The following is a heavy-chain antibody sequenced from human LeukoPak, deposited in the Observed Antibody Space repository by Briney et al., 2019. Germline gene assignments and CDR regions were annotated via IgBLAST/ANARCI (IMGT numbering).Heavy chain of an antibody. Sequence: GASVKVSCKASGYTFTSYGISWVRQAPGQGLEWMGWISAYNGNTNYAQKLQGRVTMTTDTSTSTAYTELRSLRSDVTAVYYCAGPIAAAGKFDYWGQGSLVTVSS. CDR1: GYTFTSYG. CDR3: AGPIAAAGKFDY. D-gene: IGHD6-13*01. V-gene: IGHV1-18*01. J-gene: IGHJ4*02. CDR2: ISAYNGNT.